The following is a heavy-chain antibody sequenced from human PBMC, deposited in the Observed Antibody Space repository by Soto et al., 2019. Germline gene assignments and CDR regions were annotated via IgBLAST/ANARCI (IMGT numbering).Heavy chain of an antibody. CDR3: ASRAVVINAFDI. J-gene: IGHJ3*02. CDR2: IIPIFGTA. Sequence: SVKVSCKASGGTFSSYAISWVRQAPGQGLDWMGGIIPIFGTANYAQKFQGRVTITADESTSTAYMELSSLRSEDTAVYYCASRAVVINAFDIWGQGTMVTVSS. V-gene: IGHV1-69*13. CDR1: GGTFSSYA. D-gene: IGHD3-22*01.